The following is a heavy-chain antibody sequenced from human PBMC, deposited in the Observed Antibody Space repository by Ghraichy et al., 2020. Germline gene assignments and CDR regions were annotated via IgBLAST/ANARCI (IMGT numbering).Heavy chain of an antibody. CDR1: GFSFSSYW. V-gene: IGHV3-7*01. Sequence: GGSLRLSCAASGFSFSSYWMSWVRQAPGKGLEWVANIKQDGSEKYYVDSVKGRFTISRDNAKNSLYLQMNSLRAEDTAVYYCARGDDFWSGPERGERFDYWGQGTLVTVSS. D-gene: IGHD3-3*01. J-gene: IGHJ4*02. CDR2: IKQDGSEK. CDR3: ARGDDFWSGPERGERFDY.